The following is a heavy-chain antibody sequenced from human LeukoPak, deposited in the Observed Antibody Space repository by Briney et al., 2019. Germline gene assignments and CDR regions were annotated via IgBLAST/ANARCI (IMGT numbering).Heavy chain of an antibody. CDR3: ARGEAPEDK. J-gene: IGHJ4*02. Sequence: GASVKVSCKASGYTFTGYYIHWARQAPGQGLEWLGWINPHTGDTYHAQKFQGRVTMTSDASVNTAYMQLSRLKSDDTAIYYCARGEAPEDKWGQGTLVTVSS. CDR2: INPHTGDT. CDR1: GYTFTGYY. V-gene: IGHV1-2*02.